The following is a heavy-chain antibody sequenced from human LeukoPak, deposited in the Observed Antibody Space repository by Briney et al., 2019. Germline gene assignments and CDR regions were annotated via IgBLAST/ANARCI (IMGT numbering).Heavy chain of an antibody. CDR3: ATVAVIRGVSYFDY. V-gene: IGHV4-59*01. J-gene: IGHJ4*02. CDR2: LFYSGST. Sequence: PSETLSLTCTVSGGSISSYYWSWIRQPPGKGLEWIAYLFYSGSTDYNPSLESRVTISVDTSKNQFSLKLRSVTAADTAVYYCATVAVIRGVSYFDYWGQGTLVTVSS. CDR1: GGSISSYY. D-gene: IGHD3-10*01.